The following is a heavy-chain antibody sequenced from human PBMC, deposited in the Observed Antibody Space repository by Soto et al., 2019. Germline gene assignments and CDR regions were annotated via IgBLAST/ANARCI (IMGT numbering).Heavy chain of an antibody. J-gene: IGHJ5*02. CDR1: GYTFTNYD. V-gene: IGHV1-8*01. CDR3: ARDYGGSSGWFDP. D-gene: IGHD4-17*01. CDR2: MNPNSGDT. Sequence: QVQLVQSGAEVKKPGASVKVSCKASGYTFTNYDINWVRQATGQGPEWVGWMNPNSGDTGYAEKLQGRVPLTGDTSTSTAYMELSSLTSEDTALYCCARDYGGSSGWFDPWGQGTLVTVSS.